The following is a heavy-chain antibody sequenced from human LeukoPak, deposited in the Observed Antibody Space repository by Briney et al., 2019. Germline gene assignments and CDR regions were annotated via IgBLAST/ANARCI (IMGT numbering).Heavy chain of an antibody. CDR1: GYTLTELS. CDR3: ATDPSVAGPGDI. Sequence: ASVKVSCKVSGYTLTELSMHWVRQAPGKGLEWMGGFDPEDGETIYAQKFQGRVTMTEDTSTDTAYMELSSLRPEDTAVYYCATDPSVAGPGDIWGQGTMVTVSS. D-gene: IGHD6-19*01. J-gene: IGHJ3*02. CDR2: FDPEDGET. V-gene: IGHV1-24*01.